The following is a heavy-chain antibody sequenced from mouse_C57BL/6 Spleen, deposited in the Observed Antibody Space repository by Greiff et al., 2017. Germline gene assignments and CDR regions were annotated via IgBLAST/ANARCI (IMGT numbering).Heavy chain of an antibody. J-gene: IGHJ2*01. D-gene: IGHD2-14*01. Sequence: QVHVKQPGAELVKPGASVKMSCKASGYTFTSYWITWVKQRPGQGLEWIGDIYPGSGSTNYNEKFKSKATLTVDTSSSTAYMQLSSLTSEDSAVYYCARGYSDYWGQGTTLTVSS. CDR1: GYTFTSYW. CDR3: ARGYSDY. V-gene: IGHV1-55*01. CDR2: IYPGSGST.